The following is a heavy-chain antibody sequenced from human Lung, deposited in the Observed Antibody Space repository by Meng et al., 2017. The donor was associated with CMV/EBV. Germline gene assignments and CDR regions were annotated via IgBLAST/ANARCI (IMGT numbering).Heavy chain of an antibody. CDR1: GFTFSTYD. Sequence: GGSXRLSCTASGFTFSTYDFHWVRQPTGKVLEWVSSIGTVGDTYSIGSVKGRFIISREDAKNSVYLQMNGLRDGDTGLYYCARARSPTHFDYWGQGALVTVSS. J-gene: IGHJ4*02. CDR2: IGTVGDT. CDR3: ARARSPTHFDY. V-gene: IGHV3-13*01.